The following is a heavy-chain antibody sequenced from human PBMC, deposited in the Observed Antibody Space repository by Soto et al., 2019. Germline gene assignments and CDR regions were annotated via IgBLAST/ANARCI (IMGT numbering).Heavy chain of an antibody. CDR2: INPSGGST. J-gene: IGHJ6*02. CDR1: GYTFTSYG. CDR3: ARVLQQVVQYYYYYGMDV. Sequence: AASVKVSCKASGYTFTSYGISWVRQAPGQGLEWMGIINPSGGSTSYAQKFHGRVTMTRDTSTSTVYMELSSLRSEDTAVYYCARVLQQVVQYYYYYGMDVWGQGTTVTVSS. V-gene: IGHV1-46*03. D-gene: IGHD6-13*01.